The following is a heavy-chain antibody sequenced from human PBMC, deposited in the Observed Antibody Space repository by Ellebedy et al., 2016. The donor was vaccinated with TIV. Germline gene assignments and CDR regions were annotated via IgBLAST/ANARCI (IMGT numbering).Heavy chain of an antibody. V-gene: IGHV3-33*01. CDR2: IWYDGSHK. Sequence: PGGSLRLSCAASGFTFSNYGMHWVRQAPGKGLEWVAVIWYDGSHKFYGDSVKGRFTISRDNSKRTLSLQMNSLTAEDTAVYYCARDPRVVVPPAMDYWGQGTRVTVSS. D-gene: IGHD2-2*01. J-gene: IGHJ4*02. CDR3: ARDPRVVVPPAMDY. CDR1: GFTFSNYG.